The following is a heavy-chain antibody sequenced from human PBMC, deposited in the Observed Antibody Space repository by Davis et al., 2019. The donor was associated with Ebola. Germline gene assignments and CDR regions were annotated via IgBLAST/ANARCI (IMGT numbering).Heavy chain of an antibody. J-gene: IGHJ4*02. CDR1: GFTFSSYG. CDR3: ACGVGYSSGWHFDY. Sequence: GESLKISCAASGFTFSSYGMHWVRQAPGKGLEWVAVISYDGSNKYYADSVKGRFTISRDNSKNTLYLQMNSLRAEDTAVYYCACGVGYSSGWHFDYWGQGTLVTVSS. D-gene: IGHD6-19*01. CDR2: ISYDGSNK. V-gene: IGHV3-30*03.